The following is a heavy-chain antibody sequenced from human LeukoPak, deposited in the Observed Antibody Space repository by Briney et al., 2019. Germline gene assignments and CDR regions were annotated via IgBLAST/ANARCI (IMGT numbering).Heavy chain of an antibody. D-gene: IGHD3-10*01. J-gene: IGHJ6*03. Sequence: GGSLRLSCAASGFTFSSFWMTWVRQAPGKGLEWVANIKQDGSEKYYVDSVRGRFTISRDNATNSLYLQMNSLRAEDTAVYYCARDKRGMVRGYYYYIDVWGKGTSVTVSS. V-gene: IGHV3-7*01. CDR3: ARDKRGMVRGYYYYIDV. CDR1: GFTFSSFW. CDR2: IKQDGSEK.